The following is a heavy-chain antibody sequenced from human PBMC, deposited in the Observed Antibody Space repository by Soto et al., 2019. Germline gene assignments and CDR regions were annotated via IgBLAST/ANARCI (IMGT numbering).Heavy chain of an antibody. CDR1: CGTLSSHA. CDR2: IITIFGTA. Sequence: SVKESRMGSCGTLSSHAFTGVRQAPGQGLEWMGGIITIFGTANYAQKFQGRVTITADESTSTANMQLSSLRSEDTAVYYCARRDPGRLDSGYALDYWGQGDLVTVSS. CDR3: ARRDPGRLDSGYALDY. D-gene: IGHD5-12*01. J-gene: IGHJ4*02. V-gene: IGHV1-69*13.